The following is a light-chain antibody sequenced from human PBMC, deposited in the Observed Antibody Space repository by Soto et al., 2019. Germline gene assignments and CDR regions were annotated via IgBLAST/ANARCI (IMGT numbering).Light chain of an antibody. CDR3: SSYTTSSTVA. CDR1: SSDIGGYNY. J-gene: IGLJ2*01. CDR2: EVS. Sequence: QSALTQSASVSGSPGQSITISCTGTSSDIGGYNYVSWYQQHPDKAPKLMIFEVSNRPSGVSNPFSGSKSGNTASLTISGLLPEDEADYYCSSYTTSSTVAFGGGTKVTVL. V-gene: IGLV2-14*01.